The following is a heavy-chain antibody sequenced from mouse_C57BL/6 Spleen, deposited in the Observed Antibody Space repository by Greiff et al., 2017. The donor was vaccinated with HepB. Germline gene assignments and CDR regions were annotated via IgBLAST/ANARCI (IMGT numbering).Heavy chain of an antibody. CDR3: ARRSITHGAMDY. J-gene: IGHJ4*01. Sequence: VQLQQPGAELVKPGASVKLSCKASGYTFTSYWMHWVKQRPGQGLEWIGMIHPNSGSTNYNEKFKSKATLTVDKSSSTAYMQLSSLTSEDSAVYYCARRSITHGAMDYWGQGTSVTVSS. D-gene: IGHD1-2*01. V-gene: IGHV1-64*01. CDR2: IHPNSGST. CDR1: GYTFTSYW.